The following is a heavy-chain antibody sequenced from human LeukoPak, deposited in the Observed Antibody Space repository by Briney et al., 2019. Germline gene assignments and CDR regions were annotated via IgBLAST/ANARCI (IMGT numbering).Heavy chain of an antibody. V-gene: IGHV4-34*01. CDR2: INHSGST. D-gene: IGHD6-6*01. Sequence: SETLSLTCAVYGGSFSGYYWSWIRQPPGKGLEWIGEINHSGSTNYNPSLKSRVTISVDTSKNQFSLKLSSVTAADTAVYYCARHASIAARIPSRRGLAYYMDVWGKGTTVTVSS. CDR3: ARHASIAARIPSRRGLAYYMDV. CDR1: GGSFSGYY. J-gene: IGHJ6*03.